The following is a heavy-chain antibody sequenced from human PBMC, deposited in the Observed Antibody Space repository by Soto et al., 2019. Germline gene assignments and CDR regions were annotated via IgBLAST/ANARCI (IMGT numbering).Heavy chain of an antibody. J-gene: IGHJ4*02. D-gene: IGHD2-15*01. CDR2: VSIGGST. CDR1: GFTFSSYA. Sequence: DVQLLESGGGLVQPEGSLRLSCAASGFTFSSYAMGWVRQGPGKGLEWVAVVSIGGSTHYADSVRGRFTISRDNSKNTLSLKMNRLTAEDTAVYFCAKRRGAGGHFDYWGQGALVTVSS. V-gene: IGHV3-23*01. CDR3: AKRRGAGGHFDY.